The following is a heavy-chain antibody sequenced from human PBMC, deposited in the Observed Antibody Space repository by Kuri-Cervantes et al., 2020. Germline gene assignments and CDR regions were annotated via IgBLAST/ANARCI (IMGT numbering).Heavy chain of an antibody. J-gene: IGHJ6*02. V-gene: IGHV1-46*01. Sequence: ASVKVSCKASGYTFTSYYMHWVRQAPGQGLEWMGIINPSGGSTSYAQKFQGRVTMTRNTSISTAYMELSSLRSEDTAVYYCARVWFGELGRIGYYYYYGMDVWGQGTTVTVSS. D-gene: IGHD3-10*01. CDR2: INPSGGST. CDR1: GYTFTSYY. CDR3: ARVWFGELGRIGYYYYYGMDV.